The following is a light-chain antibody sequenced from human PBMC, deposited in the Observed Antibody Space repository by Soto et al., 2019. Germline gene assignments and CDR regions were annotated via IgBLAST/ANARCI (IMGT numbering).Light chain of an antibody. CDR2: ATS. J-gene: IGKJ1*01. Sequence: DIVMTQSPGTLSLSPGERASLSCRASQTVRNNYLAWYQQKPGQAPRLLIYATSSRATGIPDRFSGSGSGTDFTLTISRLEPEDFAVYYCQQYGRSGTFGQGTKVDIK. CDR3: QQYGRSGT. CDR1: QTVRNNY. V-gene: IGKV3-20*01.